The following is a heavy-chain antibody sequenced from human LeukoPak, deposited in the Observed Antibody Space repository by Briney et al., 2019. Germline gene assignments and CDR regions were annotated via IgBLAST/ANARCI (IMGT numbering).Heavy chain of an antibody. CDR2: IRHDGSNK. CDR1: GFTFSSYG. CDR3: AKDGGRYRFDY. D-gene: IGHD3-16*02. V-gene: IGHV3-30*02. J-gene: IGHJ4*02. Sequence: GGSLRLSCAASGFTFSSYGMHWVRQAPGKGLEWLAFIRHDGSNKYYADSVKGRFTISRDKSKNSVFLQMNSLRPDDTAVYYCAKDGGRYRFDYWGQGTMVTVSS.